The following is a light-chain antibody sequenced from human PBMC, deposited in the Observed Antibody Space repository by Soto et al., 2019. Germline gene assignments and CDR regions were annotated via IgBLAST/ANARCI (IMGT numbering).Light chain of an antibody. CDR1: QSVSSSY. Sequence: EIVLTQSPGTLSLSPGERATLSCRASQSVSSSYLAWYQQKPGQAPRLLIYGASSRATGIPGRFSGSGSGTDFTLTISRLEPEDFAVYYCQQYGSYPLTFGGGTKVEIK. CDR2: GAS. J-gene: IGKJ4*01. V-gene: IGKV3-20*01. CDR3: QQYGSYPLT.